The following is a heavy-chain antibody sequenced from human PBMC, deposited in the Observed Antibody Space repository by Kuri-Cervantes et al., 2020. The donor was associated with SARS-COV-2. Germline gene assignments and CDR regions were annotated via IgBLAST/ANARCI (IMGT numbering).Heavy chain of an antibody. J-gene: IGHJ4*02. Sequence: GESLKISCAASGFTFSGSAMHWVRQASGKGLEWVGRIRSKANSYATAYAASVKGRFTISRDDSKNTAYLQMNSLKTEDTAVYYCAREIITIFGVNFDYWGQGTLVTVSS. CDR3: AREIITIFGVNFDY. V-gene: IGHV3-73*01. D-gene: IGHD3-3*01. CDR2: IRSKANSYAT. CDR1: GFTFSGSA.